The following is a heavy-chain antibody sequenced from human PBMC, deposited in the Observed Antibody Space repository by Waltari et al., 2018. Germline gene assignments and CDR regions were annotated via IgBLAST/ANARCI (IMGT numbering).Heavy chain of an antibody. J-gene: IGHJ4*02. V-gene: IGHV4-39*01. D-gene: IGHD6-13*01. Sequence: GGSISSSSYYWGWIRQPPGKGLEWIGSIYYSGSTYYNPSLKSRVTISVDTSKNQFSLKLSSVTAADTAVYYCAIGIAAAGSSLYWGQGTLVTVSS. CDR1: GGSISSSSYY. CDR2: IYYSGST. CDR3: AIGIAAAGSSLY.